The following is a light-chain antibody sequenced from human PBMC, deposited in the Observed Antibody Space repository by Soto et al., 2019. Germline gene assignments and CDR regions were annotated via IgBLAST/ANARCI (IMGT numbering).Light chain of an antibody. CDR3: SSSTTSSSLV. CDR2: EVT. CDR1: SRDVGAYNY. J-gene: IGLJ3*02. V-gene: IGLV2-14*01. Sequence: QSVLTQPASVSGSPGQSITISCTGTSRDVGAYNYVSWYQQHPGKAPKLMIYEVTNRPSGVSDRFSGSKSGNTASLTISGLQAEDEADYYCSSSTTSSSLVFGGGTKLTVL.